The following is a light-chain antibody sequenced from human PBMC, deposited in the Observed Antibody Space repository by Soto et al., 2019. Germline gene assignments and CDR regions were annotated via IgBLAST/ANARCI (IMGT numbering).Light chain of an antibody. J-gene: IGLJ2*01. CDR1: SSNIGAGFD. CDR2: GNS. V-gene: IGLV1-40*01. CDR3: PSYDSSLSGSV. Sequence: QSVLTQPPSVSGAPGQRVTISCTGSSSNIGAGFDVHWYQQLPGTAPKLLMYGNSNRPSGVPDRFSGSKSGTSASLAISGLQAEDDGNYICPSYDSSLSGSVFGGGTKLTVL.